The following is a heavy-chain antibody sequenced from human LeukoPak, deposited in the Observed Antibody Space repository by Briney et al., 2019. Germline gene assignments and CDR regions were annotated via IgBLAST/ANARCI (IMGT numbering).Heavy chain of an antibody. Sequence: SETLSLTCAVYGGSFSGYYWSWIRQPPGKGLEWIGEINHSGSTNYNPSLKSRVAISVDTSKNQFSLKLSSVTAADTAVYYCARGGRLRFLEWLLPRAFDYWGQGTLVTVSS. CDR1: GGSFSGYY. CDR2: INHSGST. J-gene: IGHJ4*02. D-gene: IGHD3-3*01. V-gene: IGHV4-34*01. CDR3: ARGGRLRFLEWLLPRAFDY.